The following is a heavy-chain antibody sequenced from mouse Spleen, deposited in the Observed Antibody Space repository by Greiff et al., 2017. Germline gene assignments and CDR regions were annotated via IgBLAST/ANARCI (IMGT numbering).Heavy chain of an antibody. Sequence: EVQLVESGPGLVKPSQSLSLTCTVTGYSITSDYAWNWIRQFPGNKLEWMGYISYSGSNSYNPSLKSRISITRDTSKNQFFLQLNSVTTEDTATYYCAREAGAMDYWGQGTSVTVSS. V-gene: IGHV3-2*02. CDR2: ISYSGSN. CDR3: AREAGAMDY. J-gene: IGHJ4*01. D-gene: IGHD3-2*02. CDR1: GYSITSDYA.